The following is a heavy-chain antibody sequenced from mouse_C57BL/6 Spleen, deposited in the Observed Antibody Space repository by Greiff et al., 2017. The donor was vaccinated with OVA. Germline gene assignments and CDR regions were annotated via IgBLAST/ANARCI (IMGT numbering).Heavy chain of an antibody. CDR1: GYTFTSYW. Sequence: QVQLQQPGAELVRPGSSVKLSCKASGYTFTSYWMHWVKQRPIQGLEWIGNIDPSDSETHYNQKFKDKAPLTVDKSSSTAYMQLSSLTSEDSAVYYCARRGYYDYDLLYFDVWGTGTTVTVSS. V-gene: IGHV1-52*01. D-gene: IGHD2-4*01. CDR3: ARRGYYDYDLLYFDV. CDR2: IDPSDSET. J-gene: IGHJ1*03.